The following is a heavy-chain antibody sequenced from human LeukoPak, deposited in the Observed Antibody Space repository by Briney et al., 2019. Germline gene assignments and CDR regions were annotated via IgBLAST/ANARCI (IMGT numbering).Heavy chain of an antibody. Sequence: PSETLSLTCTVSGGSISSGGYYWSWIRQPPGKGLEWIGYIYHSGSTYYNPSLKSRVIISVDRSKNQFSLKLSSVTAADTAVYYCARDANYSPAIAAAGTDYYYYMDVWGKGTTVTVSS. CDR1: GGSISSGGYY. D-gene: IGHD6-13*01. CDR2: IYHSGST. J-gene: IGHJ6*03. CDR3: ARDANYSPAIAAAGTDYYYYMDV. V-gene: IGHV4-30-2*01.